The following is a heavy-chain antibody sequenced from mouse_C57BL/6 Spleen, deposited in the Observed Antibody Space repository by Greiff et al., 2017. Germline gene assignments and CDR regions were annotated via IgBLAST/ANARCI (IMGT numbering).Heavy chain of an antibody. V-gene: IGHV1-76*01. Sequence: VQLQQSGAELVRPGASVKLSCKASGYTFTDYYINWVKQRPGQGLEWIARIYPGSGNTYYNEKFKGKATLTAEKSSSTAYMQLSGLTSEDSAVYFCARRIGYHWYFDVWGTGTTVTVSS. CDR1: GYTFTDYY. D-gene: IGHD2-2*01. J-gene: IGHJ1*03. CDR3: ARRIGYHWYFDV. CDR2: IYPGSGNT.